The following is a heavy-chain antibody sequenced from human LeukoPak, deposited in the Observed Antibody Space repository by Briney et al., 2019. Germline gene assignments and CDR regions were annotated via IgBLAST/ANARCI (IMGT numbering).Heavy chain of an antibody. J-gene: IGHJ4*02. Sequence: KYGESLKISCKGSGYSFTCYWIGWVRQMPGKGLEWMGIIYPGDSDTRYSPSFQGQVTISADKSISTAYLQWSSLKASDTAMYYCARFRHAPLTHFDYWGQGTLVTVSS. V-gene: IGHV5-51*01. CDR2: IYPGDSDT. CDR3: ARFRHAPLTHFDY. CDR1: GYSFTCYW. D-gene: IGHD4/OR15-4a*01.